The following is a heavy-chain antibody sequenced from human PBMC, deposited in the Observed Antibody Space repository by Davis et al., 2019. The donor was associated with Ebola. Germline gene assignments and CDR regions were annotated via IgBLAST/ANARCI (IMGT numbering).Heavy chain of an antibody. V-gene: IGHV3-7*01. CDR2: IKQDESEK. D-gene: IGHD1-26*01. CDR3: ARRGTILSGFTLNNYFDF. J-gene: IGHJ4*02. CDR1: GFAFSAYW. Sequence: GESLKISCAASGFAFSAYWMSWVRQAPGKGLEWVGSIKQDESEKYYVDSVRGRLSISRDNAKNSLYLQMNSLRGEDTAVYYCARRGTILSGFTLNNYFDFWGQGSLVTVSS.